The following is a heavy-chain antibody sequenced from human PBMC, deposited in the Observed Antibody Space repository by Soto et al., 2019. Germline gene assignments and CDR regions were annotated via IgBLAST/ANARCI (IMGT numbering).Heavy chain of an antibody. CDR2: INHSGST. V-gene: IGHV4-34*01. CDR1: GGSFSDYF. J-gene: IGHJ4*02. CDR3: ARILSSGSYFPFDY. D-gene: IGHD3-10*01. Sequence: ETLSLTCAVYGGSFSDYFWSWVRQPPGKGLEWIGEINHSGSTNYNPSLKSRVAISVDTSKNQFSLRLSSVTAADTAMYYCARILSSGSYFPFDYWGQGTVVTVSS.